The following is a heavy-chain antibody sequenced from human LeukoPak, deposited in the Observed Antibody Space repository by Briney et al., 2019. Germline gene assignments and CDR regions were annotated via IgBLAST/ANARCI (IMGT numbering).Heavy chain of an antibody. Sequence: PPGGSLRLSCAASGFTFSNYGLSWVRQAPGKGLEWVSAISGSGGSTYYADSVKGRFTISRDNAKNSLFLQMNSLRVEDTAVYYCARKVEYCTAGSCYGGGFDCWGQGTLVTVSS. V-gene: IGHV3-23*01. J-gene: IGHJ4*02. CDR2: ISGSGGST. CDR3: ARKVEYCTAGSCYGGGFDC. CDR1: GFTFSNYG. D-gene: IGHD2-15*01.